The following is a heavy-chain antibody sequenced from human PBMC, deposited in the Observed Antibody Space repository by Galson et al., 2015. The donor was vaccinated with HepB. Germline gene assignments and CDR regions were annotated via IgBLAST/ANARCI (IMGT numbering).Heavy chain of an antibody. J-gene: IGHJ4*02. CDR3: ATHGDIVATEFDY. D-gene: IGHD5-12*01. V-gene: IGHV3-11*03. Sequence: LRLSCAASGFTFSDYYMSWIRQAPGKGLEWVSYISSSSSYTNYADSVKGRFTISRDNAKNSLYLQMNSLRAEDTAVYYCATHGDIVATEFDYWGQGTLVTVSS. CDR2: ISSSSSYT. CDR1: GFTFSDYY.